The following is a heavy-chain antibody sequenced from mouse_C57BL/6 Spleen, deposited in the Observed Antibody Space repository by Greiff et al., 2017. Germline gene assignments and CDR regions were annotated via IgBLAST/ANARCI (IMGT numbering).Heavy chain of an antibody. CDR1: GFSLTSYA. Sequence: QVQLKESGPGLVAPSQSLSITCTVSGFSLTSYAISWVRQPPGKGLEWLGVIWTGGGTNYNSALKSRLSISKDNSKSQVFLKMNSLQTDDTARYYWARKIGDYYGSSHWYFDVWGTGTTVTVSS. CDR2: IWTGGGT. CDR3: ARKIGDYYGSSHWYFDV. D-gene: IGHD1-1*01. J-gene: IGHJ1*03. V-gene: IGHV2-9-1*01.